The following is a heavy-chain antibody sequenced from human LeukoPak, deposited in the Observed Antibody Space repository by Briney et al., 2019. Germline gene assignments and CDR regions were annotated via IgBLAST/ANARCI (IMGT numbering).Heavy chain of an antibody. CDR1: GFTFSSYA. CDR2: ITGSGGGA. D-gene: IGHD2-2*01. J-gene: IGHJ3*02. Sequence: GGSLRLSCAASGFTFSSYAMSWVRQAPGKGLEWVSAITGSGGGAYYADSVKGRFTISRDNSKNTLYLQMNSLRAEDTAVYYCAKDEDIVVVPAAIDAFDIWGQGTMVTVSS. V-gene: IGHV3-23*01. CDR3: AKDEDIVVVPAAIDAFDI.